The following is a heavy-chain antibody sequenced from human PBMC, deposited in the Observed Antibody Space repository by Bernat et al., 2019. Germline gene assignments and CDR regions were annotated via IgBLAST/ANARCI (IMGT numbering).Heavy chain of an antibody. J-gene: IGHJ2*01. Sequence: QVQLVESGGGVVQPGRSLRLSCAASGFTFSSYAMHWVRQAPGKGLEWVAVISYDGSNKYYADSVKGRFTISRDNSKNTLYLQMNSLRAEDTAVYYCARDRWYFDLWGRGTLVTVSS. V-gene: IGHV3-30*01. CDR3: ARDRWYFDL. CDR2: ISYDGSNK. CDR1: GFTFSSYA.